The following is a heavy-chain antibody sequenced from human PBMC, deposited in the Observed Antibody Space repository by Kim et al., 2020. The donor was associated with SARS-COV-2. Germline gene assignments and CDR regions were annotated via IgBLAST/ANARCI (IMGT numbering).Heavy chain of an antibody. Sequence: GGSLRLSCAASGFTFSSYAMHWVRQAPGKGLEWVAVISYDGSNKYYADSVKGRFTISRDNSKNTLYLQMNSLRAEDTAVYYCARDPLLWFGELFPGYYY. CDR1: GFTFSSYA. V-gene: IGHV3-30*04. CDR2: ISYDGSNK. J-gene: IGHJ6*01. CDR3: ARDPLLWFGELFPGYYY. D-gene: IGHD3-10*01.